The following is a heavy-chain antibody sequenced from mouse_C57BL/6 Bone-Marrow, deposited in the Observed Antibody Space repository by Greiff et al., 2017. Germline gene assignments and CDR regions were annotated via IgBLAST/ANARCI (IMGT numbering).Heavy chain of an antibody. Sequence: EVQLQESGPGLVKPSQSLSLTCSVTGYSITSGYYWNWNRQFPGNKLEWMSYISYNGSNNYNPSLKNRISITRDTSRNQFFLNLNSVTTEDTATYYCARYSFDYWGQGTTLTVSS. CDR2: ISYNGSN. CDR3: ARYSFDY. D-gene: IGHD2-12*01. V-gene: IGHV3-6*01. CDR1: GYSITSGYY. J-gene: IGHJ2*01.